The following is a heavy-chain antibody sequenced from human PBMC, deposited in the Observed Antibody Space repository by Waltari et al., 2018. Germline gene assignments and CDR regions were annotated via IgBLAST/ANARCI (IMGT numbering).Heavy chain of an antibody. CDR3: ARGGLYDFWSGEIDY. CDR2: IKQDGSEK. D-gene: IGHD3-3*01. Sequence: EVQLVESGGGLVQPGGSLSLSCAASGFTFSSYWMSWVRQAPGKGLEWVANIKQDGSEKYYVDSVKGRFTISRDNAKNSLYLQMNSLRAEDTAVYYCARGGLYDFWSGEIDYWGQGTLVTVSS. CDR1: GFTFSSYW. V-gene: IGHV3-7*01. J-gene: IGHJ4*02.